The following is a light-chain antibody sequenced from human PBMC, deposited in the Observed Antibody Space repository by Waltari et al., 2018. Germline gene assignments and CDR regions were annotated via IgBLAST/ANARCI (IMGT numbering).Light chain of an antibody. J-gene: IGLJ1*01. CDR1: SSDIGTYNF. Sequence: QSALAQPPSASGSPGQSVTISCTGASSDIGTYNFFSWYQQHPGKPPKLIIYEVRTRPSGVPDRFSGSKSGNTASLTVSGLQTEDEADYYCSSYTDTNNFVFGTGTKVTVL. CDR2: EVR. CDR3: SSYTDTNNFV. V-gene: IGLV2-8*01.